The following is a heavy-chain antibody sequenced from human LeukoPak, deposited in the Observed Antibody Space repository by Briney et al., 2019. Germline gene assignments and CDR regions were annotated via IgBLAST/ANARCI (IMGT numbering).Heavy chain of an antibody. V-gene: IGHV3-7*01. Sequence: PGGSLRLSCAASGFTFRKHWMTWVRQAPGKGLEWVANINQDGSEIYYVDSVRGRFIISRDNAKNSLYLQMNILRAEDTAVYYCVRRYLATSAEDFDYWGQGTLVTVSS. D-gene: IGHD3-16*02. CDR3: VRRYLATSAEDFDY. J-gene: IGHJ4*02. CDR2: INQDGSEI. CDR1: GFTFRKHW.